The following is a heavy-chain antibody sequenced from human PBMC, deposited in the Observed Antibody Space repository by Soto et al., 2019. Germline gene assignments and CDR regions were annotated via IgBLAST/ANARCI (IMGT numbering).Heavy chain of an antibody. CDR2: IIPIFGTA. J-gene: IGHJ6*02. D-gene: IGHD2-15*01. Sequence: QVQLVQSGAEVKKPGSSVKVSCKASGGTFSSYAISWVRQAPGQGLEWMGGIIPIFGTANYAQKFQGRVTITADESTSTAYMELSSVRSEDTAVYYCARELVVAATEYYGMDVWGQGTTVTVSS. V-gene: IGHV1-69*12. CDR3: ARELVVAATEYYGMDV. CDR1: GGTFSSYA.